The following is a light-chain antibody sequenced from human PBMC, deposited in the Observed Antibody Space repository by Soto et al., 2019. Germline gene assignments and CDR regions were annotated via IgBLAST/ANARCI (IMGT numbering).Light chain of an antibody. CDR2: AAS. V-gene: IGKV3-15*01. CDR1: QSVSSN. Sequence: EIVMTQSPATLSVSPGERATLSCRASQSVSSNLAWYQQTPGQAPRLLNYAASTRATGIPARFSGSGSGTEFTLTISSLQSEDFAVYYCQQYNNWPPGFGPGTKVDIK. CDR3: QQYNNWPPG. J-gene: IGKJ3*01.